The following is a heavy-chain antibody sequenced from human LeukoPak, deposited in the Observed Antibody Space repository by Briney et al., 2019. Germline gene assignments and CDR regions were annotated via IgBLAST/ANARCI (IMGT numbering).Heavy chain of an antibody. Sequence: SETLSLTCTVSGGSISSYYWSWIRQPAGKGLEWIGRIYTSGSTNYNPSLKSRVTMSVDTSKNQFSLKLSSVTAADTAVYYCAREVTGIAAAGYSYFDLWGRGTLVTVSS. CDR1: GGSISSYY. CDR2: IYTSGST. D-gene: IGHD6-25*01. V-gene: IGHV4-4*07. CDR3: AREVTGIAAAGYSYFDL. J-gene: IGHJ2*01.